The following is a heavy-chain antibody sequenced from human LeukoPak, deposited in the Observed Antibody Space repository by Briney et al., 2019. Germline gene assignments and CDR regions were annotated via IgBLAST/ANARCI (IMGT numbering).Heavy chain of an antibody. V-gene: IGHV4-39*01. Sequence: PSETLSLTCTVSGGSISSSDYYWGWIRQPPGKGLEWIGSIYYSGSTYYNPSLKSRVTISVDTSKNQFSLKLSSVTAADTAVYYCARHLNWFDPWGQGTLVTVSS. CDR1: GGSISSSDYY. CDR2: IYYSGST. CDR3: ARHLNWFDP. J-gene: IGHJ5*02.